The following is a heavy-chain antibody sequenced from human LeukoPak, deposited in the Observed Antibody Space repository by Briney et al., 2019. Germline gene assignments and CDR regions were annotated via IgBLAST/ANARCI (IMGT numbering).Heavy chain of an antibody. CDR3: ARGSRNDP. CDR1: GYPFSTYE. J-gene: IGHJ5*02. D-gene: IGHD1-14*01. Sequence: ASVKVSCKTSGYPFSTYEINWVRRAAGQGLEWMGWVHPNSGNTAYAQKFQGRVTMTRDTSISTAYMELSGLRSDDTAVYFCARGSRNDPWGQGTLVTVSS. V-gene: IGHV1-8*01. CDR2: VHPNSGNT.